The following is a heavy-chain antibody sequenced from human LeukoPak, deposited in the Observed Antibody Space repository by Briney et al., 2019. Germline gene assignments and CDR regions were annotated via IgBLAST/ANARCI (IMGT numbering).Heavy chain of an antibody. CDR3: ARDLRGGNFDY. Sequence: GGSLRLSCAASGFTASTNYMSWVRQAPGKGLEWVSVIYSGDSTYYADSVKGRFTISRHSSKNTLYLQMNSLRAEDTAVYYCARDLRGGNFDYWGQGTLVTVSS. J-gene: IGHJ4*02. CDR2: IYSGDST. D-gene: IGHD2-15*01. V-gene: IGHV3-53*04. CDR1: GFTASTNY.